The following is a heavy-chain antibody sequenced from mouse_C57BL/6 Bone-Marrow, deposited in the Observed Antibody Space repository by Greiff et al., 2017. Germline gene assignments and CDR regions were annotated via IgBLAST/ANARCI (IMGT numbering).Heavy chain of an antibody. J-gene: IGHJ1*03. CDR1: GYTFTSYW. CDR2: IYPGSGSS. Sequence: VQLQQPGAELVKPGASVKMSCKASGYTFTSYWITWVKQRPGQGLEWIGDIYPGSGSSNYNEKFKGKATLTVATSSSTAYMQLRSLTSEDSEVYYCARPYCSNYWYFDVWGTGTTVTVSS. V-gene: IGHV1-55*01. CDR3: ARPYCSNYWYFDV. D-gene: IGHD2-5*01.